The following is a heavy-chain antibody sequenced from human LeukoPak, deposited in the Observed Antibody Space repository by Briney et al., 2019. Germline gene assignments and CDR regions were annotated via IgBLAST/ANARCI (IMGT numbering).Heavy chain of an antibody. CDR2: IKQDGSEK. J-gene: IGHJ5*02. Sequence: HPGGSLRLSCAASGFTFSSHWVAWVRQAPGKGLEWVANIKQDGSEKYYLDSMKGRFTISRDNAKNSLYLQMNSLRAEDTAVYYCARETGAARIYLYNWFDPWGQGTLVTVSS. CDR3: ARETGAARIYLYNWFDP. D-gene: IGHD2-15*01. CDR1: GFTFSSHW. V-gene: IGHV3-7*01.